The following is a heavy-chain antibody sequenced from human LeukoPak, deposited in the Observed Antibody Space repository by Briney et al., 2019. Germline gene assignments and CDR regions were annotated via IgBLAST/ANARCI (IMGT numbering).Heavy chain of an antibody. D-gene: IGHD3-3*01. CDR2: IKQDGSEK. CDR3: ARTTGGTIFGVVSRFDP. Sequence: GGSLRLSCAASGFTFSSYWMSWVRQAPGKGLEWVANIKQDGSEKYYVDSVKGRFTISRDNAKNSLYLQMNSLRAEDTAVYYCARTTGGTIFGVVSRFDPWGQGTLVTVSS. J-gene: IGHJ5*02. V-gene: IGHV3-7*01. CDR1: GFTFSSYW.